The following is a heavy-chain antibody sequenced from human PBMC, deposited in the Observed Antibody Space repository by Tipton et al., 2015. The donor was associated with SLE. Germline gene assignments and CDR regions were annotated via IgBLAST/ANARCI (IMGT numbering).Heavy chain of an antibody. Sequence: VQLVQSGAEVKNPGESLKISCEGSGYSFTKYWIAWVRQMPGKGLEWMGIIYPGDSDTRYSPSFQGQVTISSDKSIDTAYLQWRSLKASDTAIYYCARQAVGATTGAYYDYWGQGTLVTVSS. CDR3: ARQAVGATTGAYYDY. V-gene: IGHV5-51*01. CDR1: GYSFTKYW. J-gene: IGHJ4*02. CDR2: IYPGDSDT. D-gene: IGHD1-26*01.